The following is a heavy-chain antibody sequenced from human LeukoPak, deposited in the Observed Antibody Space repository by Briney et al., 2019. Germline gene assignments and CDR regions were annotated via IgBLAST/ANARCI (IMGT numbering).Heavy chain of an antibody. D-gene: IGHD7-27*01. CDR1: GGSISSSSYY. J-gene: IGHJ3*02. CDR2: IYYSGST. Sequence: SETLSLTCTVSGGSISSSSYYWGWIRQPPGKGLEWIGSIYYSGSTYYNPSLKSRVTISVDTSKNQFSLKLSSVTAADTAVYYCAREARLTGEVPLLAFDIWGQGTMVTVSS. CDR3: AREARLTGEVPLLAFDI. V-gene: IGHV4-39*07.